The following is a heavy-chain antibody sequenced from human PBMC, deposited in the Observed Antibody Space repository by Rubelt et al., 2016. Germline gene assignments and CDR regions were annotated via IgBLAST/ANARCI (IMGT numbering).Heavy chain of an antibody. CDR1: GFTFSSYS. CDR2: ITSTSGTI. Sequence: EVQLVESGGGLVQPGGSLRLSCAASGFTFSSYSMNWVRQAPGKGLEWLSFITSTSGTIYYADSVKGRFTISRDNAKNSLYLQLNGLGAEDTAVYYCARDRAGGSFGYWGQRTVVTVSS. D-gene: IGHD3-16*01. CDR3: ARDRAGGSFGY. V-gene: IGHV3-48*04. J-gene: IGHJ4*02.